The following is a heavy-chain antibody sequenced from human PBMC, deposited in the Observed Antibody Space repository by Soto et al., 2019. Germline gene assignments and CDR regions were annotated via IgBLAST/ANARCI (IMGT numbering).Heavy chain of an antibody. J-gene: IGHJ3*02. D-gene: IGHD5-12*01. CDR1: GYTFDNYA. V-gene: IGHV1-3*01. CDR3: ARVQYSGYDFKLAFDI. Sequence: QVQLVQSGAQVKKPGASVKVSCKASGYTFDNYALHWVRQAPGRRLEWMGWIHAGNGDTKYSQSFQGRVTITRDTSASTVHMDLSSLRSEDTAVYYCARVQYSGYDFKLAFDIWGQGTMVTVSS. CDR2: IHAGNGDT.